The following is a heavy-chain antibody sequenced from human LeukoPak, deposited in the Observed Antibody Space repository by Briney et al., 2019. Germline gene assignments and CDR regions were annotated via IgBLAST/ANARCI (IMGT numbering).Heavy chain of an antibody. CDR1: GGSISSYY. Sequence: SETLSLTCTVSGGSISSYYWSWIRQPPGKGLEWIGYIYYSGSTNYNPSLKSRVTISVDTSKNQFSLKLSSVTAADTAVYYCARADSSSWFEDYYYYYMDVWGKGTTVTVSS. J-gene: IGHJ6*03. V-gene: IGHV4-59*01. D-gene: IGHD6-13*01. CDR3: ARADSSSWFEDYYYYYMDV. CDR2: IYYSGST.